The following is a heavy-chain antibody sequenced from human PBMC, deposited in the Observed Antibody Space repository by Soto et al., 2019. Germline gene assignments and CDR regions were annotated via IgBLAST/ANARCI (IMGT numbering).Heavy chain of an antibody. CDR1: GFTVSTSY. D-gene: IGHD1-26*01. CDR2: IYSSGRT. V-gene: IGHV3-53*01. J-gene: IGHJ6*02. Sequence: PGGSLRLSCAVSGFTVSTSYMTWVRQAPGRGLEWVSIIYSSGRTYYADSVKGRFNISRDNSKNSMYLQMKSLGVDDTAVYYCARDSRQNMGGVYYHGMDVWGQGTTVTVAS. CDR3: ARDSRQNMGGVYYHGMDV.